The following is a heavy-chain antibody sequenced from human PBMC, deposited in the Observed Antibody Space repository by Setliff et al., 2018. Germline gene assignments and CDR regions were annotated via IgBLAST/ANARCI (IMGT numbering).Heavy chain of an antibody. Sequence: PPETLSLTCTVSGGSISGASIRSYYWSWIRQPPGKGLEFIGYVYYSGTTNYDPSLKSRVTISVDTSKNQFSLKLSSVTAADTAIYYCARGGTYRYFDYWGQGTLVTVSS. CDR3: ARGGTYRYFDY. CDR1: GGSISGASIRSYY. J-gene: IGHJ4*02. V-gene: IGHV4-61*01. CDR2: VYYSGTT.